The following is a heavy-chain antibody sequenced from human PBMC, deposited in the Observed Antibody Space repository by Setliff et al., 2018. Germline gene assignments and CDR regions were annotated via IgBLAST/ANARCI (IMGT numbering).Heavy chain of an antibody. CDR2: IIPVFRTA. J-gene: IGHJ4*02. CDR3: SRLVRFCTKTTCQGASANEH. D-gene: IGHD2-8*01. Sequence: SVKVSCKASGGTFRSDGFNWVRQAPGQGLEWMGRIIPVFRTAKYAQKFQGRVTITADESTRTAYMELGSLRSDDTAMYYCSRLVRFCTKTTCQGASANEHCGQGTLVTVSS. V-gene: IGHV1-69*13. CDR1: GGTFRSDG.